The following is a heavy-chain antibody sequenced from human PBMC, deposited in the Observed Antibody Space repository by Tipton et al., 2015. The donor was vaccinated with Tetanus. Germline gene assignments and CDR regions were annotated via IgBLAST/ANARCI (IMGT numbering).Heavy chain of an antibody. V-gene: IGHV4-59*01. CDR2: IYYSGST. CDR3: ARSERYFDWFDY. D-gene: IGHD3-9*01. CDR1: GGSISSYY. Sequence: TLSLTCTVSGGSISSYYWSWIRQPPGKGLEWIGYIYYSGSTNYEPSLKSRVTISVDTSKNQFSLKLSSVTAADTAVYYCARSERYFDWFDYWGQGTLVTVSS. J-gene: IGHJ4*02.